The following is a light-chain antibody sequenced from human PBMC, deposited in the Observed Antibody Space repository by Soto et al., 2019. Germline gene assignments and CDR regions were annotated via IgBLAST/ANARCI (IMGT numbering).Light chain of an antibody. CDR2: KAS. CDR1: QSISSW. V-gene: IGKV1-5*03. J-gene: IGKJ1*01. Sequence: DIQMTQSPSTLSASVGDRVTITCRASQSISSWLAWYQQKPGKAPKLLIYKASSLESGVPSRFSGSGSGTELTLTISSLQPDDFATYYCQQYNSSLAFGQGTKVEIK. CDR3: QQYNSSLA.